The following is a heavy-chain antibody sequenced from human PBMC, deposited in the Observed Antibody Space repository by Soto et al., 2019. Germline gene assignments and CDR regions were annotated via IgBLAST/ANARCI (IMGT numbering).Heavy chain of an antibody. V-gene: IGHV1-69*06. CDR2: IIPIFGTA. CDR1: GGTFSSYA. D-gene: IGHD2-15*01. CDR3: ARELPRYCSGGSCYSSQHFDY. Sequence: QVQPVQSGAEVKKPGSSVKVSCKASGGTFSSYAISWVRQAPGQGLEWMGGIIPIFGTANYAQKFQGRVTITADKSTSTAYMELSSLRSEDTAVYYCARELPRYCSGGSCYSSQHFDYWGQGTLVTVSS. J-gene: IGHJ4*02.